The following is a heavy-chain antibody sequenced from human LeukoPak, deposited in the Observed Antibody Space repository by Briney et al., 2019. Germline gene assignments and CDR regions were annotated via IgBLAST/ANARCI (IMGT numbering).Heavy chain of an antibody. D-gene: IGHD6-19*01. Sequence: ASVKVSCKPSGYTFTRYGISWVRQAPGQELEWMGWNSVCRGNTNYAQKYQSRVTMTTDTSKTTAYMELRSLRSDDKAVYYCARPVVAGNFDYWGQGTLVTVSS. CDR3: ARPVVAGNFDY. J-gene: IGHJ4*02. CDR1: GYTFTRYG. CDR2: NSVCRGNT. V-gene: IGHV1-18*01.